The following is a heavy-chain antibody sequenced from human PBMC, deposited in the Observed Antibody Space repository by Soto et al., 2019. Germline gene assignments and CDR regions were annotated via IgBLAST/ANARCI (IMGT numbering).Heavy chain of an antibody. Sequence: RSLTCTVSGGSISSYYWSWIRQPPGKGLEWIGYIYYSGSTNYNPSLKSRVTISVDTSKNQFSLKLSSVTAADTAVYYCARVETGYYDSSGNFDYWGQGTLVTVSS. CDR3: ARVETGYYDSSGNFDY. V-gene: IGHV4-59*01. D-gene: IGHD3-22*01. CDR1: GGSISSYY. J-gene: IGHJ4*02. CDR2: IYYSGST.